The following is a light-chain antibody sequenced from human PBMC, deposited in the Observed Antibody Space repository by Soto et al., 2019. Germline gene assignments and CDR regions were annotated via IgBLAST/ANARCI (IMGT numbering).Light chain of an antibody. V-gene: IGKV3-11*01. CDR2: SAS. Sequence: EVVMTQSPATLSVSPGERATLSCRASQSIRTDLAWYQQKPGQAPSLLIFSASTRATGVPARFSGSGSGTDFTLTISSLEPEDFAVYYCQQRSNWITFGQGTRLEIK. CDR3: QQRSNWIT. CDR1: QSIRTD. J-gene: IGKJ5*01.